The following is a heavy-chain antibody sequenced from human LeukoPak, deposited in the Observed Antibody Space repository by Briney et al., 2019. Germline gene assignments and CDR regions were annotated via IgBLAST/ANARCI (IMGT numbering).Heavy chain of an antibody. V-gene: IGHV3-30*02. J-gene: IGHJ4*02. CDR1: GFTFSSYG. Sequence: GGSLRLSCAASGFTFSSYGMHWVRQAPGKGLEWVAFIRYDGSNKYYADSVKGRSTISRDNSKNTLYLQMNSLRAEDTAVYYCAKDPEVDIVVVPAAPGYWGQGTLVTVSS. CDR3: AKDPEVDIVVVPAAPGY. CDR2: IRYDGSNK. D-gene: IGHD2-2*03.